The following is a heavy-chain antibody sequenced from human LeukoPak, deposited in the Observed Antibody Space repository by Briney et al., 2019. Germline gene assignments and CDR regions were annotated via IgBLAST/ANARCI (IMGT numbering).Heavy chain of an antibody. CDR3: ARDSIRANNWQNAFDI. CDR1: GFTFSSYW. V-gene: IGHV3-7*01. CDR2: IKQDGSEK. Sequence: GGSLRLSCAASGFTFSSYWMSWVRQAPGKGLEWVANIKQDGSEKYYVDSVKGRFTISRDNAKNSLYLQMNSLRAEDTAVYYCARDSIRANNWQNAFDIWGQGTMVTVSS. J-gene: IGHJ3*02.